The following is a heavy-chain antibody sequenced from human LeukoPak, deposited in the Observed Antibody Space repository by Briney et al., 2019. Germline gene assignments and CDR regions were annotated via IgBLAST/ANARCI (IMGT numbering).Heavy chain of an antibody. V-gene: IGHV4-61*08. D-gene: IGHD2-2*01. CDR1: GGSISSGGYY. J-gene: IGHJ4*02. CDR3: ARKGSRIPAIDY. Sequence: SETLSLTCTVSGGSISSGGYYWSWIRQHPGKGLEWIGYIYYSGSTNYNPSLKSRVTISVDTSKNQFSLKLSSVTAADTAAYYCARKGSRIPAIDYWGQGTLVTVSS. CDR2: IYYSGST.